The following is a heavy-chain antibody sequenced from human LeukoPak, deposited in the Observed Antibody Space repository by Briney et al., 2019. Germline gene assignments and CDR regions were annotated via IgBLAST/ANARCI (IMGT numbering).Heavy chain of an antibody. V-gene: IGHV3-74*01. CDR3: PRGDDESLEN. CDR2: IYTDGSYT. Sequence: PGGSLRLSRAVYGFVFSISWIHSVRQVPGRGLVWVSRIYTDGSYTNYADSVKGRFTISRDNAKNTLSLHMNSLRAEDRGVYSCPRGDDESLENWGPGTLVTVSS. CDR1: GFVFSISW. J-gene: IGHJ4*02. D-gene: IGHD3-16*01.